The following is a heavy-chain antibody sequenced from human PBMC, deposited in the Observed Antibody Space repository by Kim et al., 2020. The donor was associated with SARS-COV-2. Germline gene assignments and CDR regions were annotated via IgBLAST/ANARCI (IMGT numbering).Heavy chain of an antibody. J-gene: IGHJ2*01. CDR1: GGTFSSYA. CDR2: IIPIFGTA. V-gene: IGHV1-69*13. D-gene: IGHD6-19*01. CDR3: ARVERSGYSSGWFKGGWYFDL. Sequence: SVKVSCKAYGGTFSSYAISWVRQAPGQGLEWMGGIIPIFGTANYAQKFQGRVTITADESTSTAYMELSSLRSEDTAVYYCARVERSGYSSGWFKGGWYFDLWGRGTLVTVSS.